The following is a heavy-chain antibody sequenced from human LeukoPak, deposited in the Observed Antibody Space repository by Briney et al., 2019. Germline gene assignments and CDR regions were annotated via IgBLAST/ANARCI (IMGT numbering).Heavy chain of an antibody. CDR1: GFTLRSYV. CDR3: AMRYGSGSYSYYYYYYMDV. D-gene: IGHD3-10*01. CDR2: ISGSGGST. J-gene: IGHJ6*03. Sequence: GGSLRLSCVASGFTLRSYVMNWVRQTPGKGLEWVSSISGSGGSTFYADSVKGRFSISRDNSKNTLYLQVNGLRTEDTAVYYCAMRYGSGSYSYYYYYYMDVWGKGTTVTISS. V-gene: IGHV3-23*01.